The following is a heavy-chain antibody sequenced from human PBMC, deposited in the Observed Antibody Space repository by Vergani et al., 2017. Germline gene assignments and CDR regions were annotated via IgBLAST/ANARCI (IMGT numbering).Heavy chain of an antibody. Sequence: EVELVQSGPEMRKPGESLKISCKGSEYSFGNYWIGWVRQMPGKGLGWMGIIYPADSDTRYSPSFQGQVTISADKSISTAFLQWDSLKASATALYYCARHTTYTDSWGQGTLVTVSS. CDR1: EYSFGNYW. V-gene: IGHV5-51*01. CDR3: ARHTTYTDS. D-gene: IGHD1-1*01. J-gene: IGHJ4*02. CDR2: IYPADSDT.